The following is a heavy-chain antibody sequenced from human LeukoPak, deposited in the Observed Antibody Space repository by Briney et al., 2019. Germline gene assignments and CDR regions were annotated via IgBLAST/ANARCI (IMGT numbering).Heavy chain of an antibody. Sequence: ASVKVSCKASGYTFTSYDINWVRQATGQGLEWMGWMNPNSGNTGYAQKFQGRVTMTRNTSISTAYMELSSLRSGDTAVYYCARGAVYDFWSGYYDGWFDPWGQGTLVTVSS. CDR2: MNPNSGNT. V-gene: IGHV1-8*01. D-gene: IGHD3-3*01. CDR1: GYTFTSYD. CDR3: ARGAVYDFWSGYYDGWFDP. J-gene: IGHJ5*02.